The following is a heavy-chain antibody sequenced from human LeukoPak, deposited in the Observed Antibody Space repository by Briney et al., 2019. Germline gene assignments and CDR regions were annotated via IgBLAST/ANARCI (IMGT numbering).Heavy chain of an antibody. CDR1: GYTFTSYA. J-gene: IGHJ4*02. Sequence: GASVKVSCKASGYTFTSYAISWVRQAPGQGLEWMGGIIPIFGTANYAQKFQGRVTITADESTSTAYMELSSLRSEDTAVYYCATKPFSGSGSYYFDYWGQGTLVTVSS. D-gene: IGHD3-10*01. CDR3: ATKPFSGSGSYYFDY. CDR2: IIPIFGTA. V-gene: IGHV1-69*13.